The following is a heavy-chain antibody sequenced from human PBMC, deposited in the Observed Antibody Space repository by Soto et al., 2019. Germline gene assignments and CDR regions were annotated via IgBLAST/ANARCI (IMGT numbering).Heavy chain of an antibody. D-gene: IGHD2-2*01. CDR1: GFTFGDYA. CDR3: TVFSSTSCYYYGMDV. CDR2: IRSKAYGGTT. Sequence: GGSLRLSCTASGFTFGDYAMSWFRQAPGKGLEWVGFIRSKAYGGTTEYAASVKGRFTISRDDSKSIAYLQMNSLKTEDTAVYYCTVFSSTSCYYYGMDVLGQGITVTGSS. V-gene: IGHV3-49*03. J-gene: IGHJ6*02.